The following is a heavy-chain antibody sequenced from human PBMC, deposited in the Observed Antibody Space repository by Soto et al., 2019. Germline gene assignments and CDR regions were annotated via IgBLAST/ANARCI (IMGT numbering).Heavy chain of an antibody. CDR3: AKGDSTTHGDSFDI. D-gene: IGHD6-13*01. CDR2: IYHSGRT. J-gene: IGHJ3*02. Sequence: PSETLSLTCSASGGSISFYNWNWIRQSPGKGLEWIGYIYHSGRTNYNPSLKSRVTISVDTSKNQFSLQLSSVTAADTAVYYCAKGDSTTHGDSFDIWGQGTMVTVSS. CDR1: GGSISFYN. V-gene: IGHV4-59*01.